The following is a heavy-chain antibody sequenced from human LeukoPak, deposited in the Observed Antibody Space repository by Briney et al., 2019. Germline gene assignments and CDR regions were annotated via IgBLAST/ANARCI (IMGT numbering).Heavy chain of an antibody. CDR3: ARDSHPTRYCSSTSCYLH. CDR2: INTDGSST. J-gene: IGHJ4*02. Sequence: GGSLRLSCAPSGFTFSSYWMHWVRQAPGKGLVWVSRINTDGSSTSYADSVKGRFTISRDNAKNTLYLQMNSLRAEDTAVYYCARDSHPTRYCSSTSCYLHWGQGTLVTVSS. CDR1: GFTFSSYW. D-gene: IGHD2-2*01. V-gene: IGHV3-74*01.